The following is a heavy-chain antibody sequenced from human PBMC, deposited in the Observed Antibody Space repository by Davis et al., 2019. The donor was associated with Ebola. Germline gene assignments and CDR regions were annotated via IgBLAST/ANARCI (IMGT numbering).Heavy chain of an antibody. J-gene: IGHJ4*02. CDR1: GLTVSSNY. D-gene: IGHD5-24*01. Sequence: PGGSLRLSCAASGLTVSSNYMSWVRQAPGKGLEWVSVIYRAGNTYYADSVKGRFTISRDNSENILYLQMNSLRADDTAVYYCARGALRRDGYNFDYWGQGTLATVSS. CDR2: IYRAGNT. CDR3: ARGALRRDGYNFDY. V-gene: IGHV3-53*05.